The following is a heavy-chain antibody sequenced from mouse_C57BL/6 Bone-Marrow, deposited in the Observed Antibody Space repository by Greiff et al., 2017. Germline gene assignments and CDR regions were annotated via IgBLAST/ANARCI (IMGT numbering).Heavy chain of an antibody. J-gene: IGHJ1*03. D-gene: IGHD2-10*01. Sequence: EVKLQESGGDLVKPGGSLKLSCAASGFTFSSYGMSWVRQTPDQRLEWVATLSSGGSFTYYPASVKGRFTISRDNAKNTRYQQIISLKTEDTTMNYDDGHPYCGGYFDDWGTGTTLTVSS. CDR2: LSSGGSFT. CDR3: DGHPYCGGYFDD. CDR1: GFTFSSYG. V-gene: IGHV5-6*01.